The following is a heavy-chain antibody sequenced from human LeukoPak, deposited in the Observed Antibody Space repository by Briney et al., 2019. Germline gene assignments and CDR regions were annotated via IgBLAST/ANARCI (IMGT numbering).Heavy chain of an antibody. D-gene: IGHD3-22*01. Sequence: ASVKVSCKASGYTFTSYYMHWVRQAPGQGLEWMGIINPSGGSTSYAQKFQGRVTMTRDTSISTAYMELSRLRSDDTAVYYCARPYYYDSSGYLGFDYWGQGTLVTVSS. CDR2: INPSGGST. J-gene: IGHJ4*02. CDR3: ARPYYYDSSGYLGFDY. V-gene: IGHV1-46*01. CDR1: GYTFTSYY.